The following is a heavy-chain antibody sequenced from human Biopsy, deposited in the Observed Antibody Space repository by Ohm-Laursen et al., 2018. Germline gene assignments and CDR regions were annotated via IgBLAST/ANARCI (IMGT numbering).Heavy chain of an antibody. Sequence: TLSLTCAVSGDSISSYYWSWIRQPPGKGLEWIGYVYYTGSTDYNPSLQSRVTISVDTSKNHFSLRLRSVTPADTAIYYCARDRGYYSDRTVPGYFDLWGRGTLVAVSS. CDR3: ARDRGYYSDRTVPGYFDL. V-gene: IGHV4-59*01. CDR2: VYYTGST. D-gene: IGHD3-22*01. CDR1: GDSISSYY. J-gene: IGHJ2*01.